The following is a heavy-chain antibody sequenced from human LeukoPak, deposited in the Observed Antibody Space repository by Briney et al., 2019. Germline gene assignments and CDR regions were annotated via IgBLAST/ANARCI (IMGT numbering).Heavy chain of an antibody. CDR3: ARDFIELLSPGASDAFDI. CDR2: ISSSSSSYI. CDR1: GFTFSSYS. J-gene: IGHJ3*02. V-gene: IGHV3-21*01. Sequence: GGSLRLSCAASGFTFSSYSMNWVRQAPGKGLEWVSSISSSSSSYIYYADSVKGRFTISRDNAKNSLYLQMNSLRAEDTAVYYCARDFIELLSPGASDAFDIWGQGTMVTVSS. D-gene: IGHD1-26*01.